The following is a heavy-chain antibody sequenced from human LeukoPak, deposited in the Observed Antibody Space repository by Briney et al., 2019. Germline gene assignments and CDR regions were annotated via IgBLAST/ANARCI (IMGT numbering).Heavy chain of an antibody. CDR1: GGSITSTSYY. CDR3: ARDYTYLPGVPLRACDP. J-gene: IGHJ5*02. V-gene: IGHV4-39*07. Sequence: SETLSLTCSVSGGSITSTSYYWVWVRQSPGKGLEWIGSIYFSGRTFYSPSLKSRVTTSIDTSKNQFSLNLTSVTAADSATYYCARDYTYLPGVPLRACDPWGPGSLVTVSS. CDR2: IYFSGRT. D-gene: IGHD2-2*01.